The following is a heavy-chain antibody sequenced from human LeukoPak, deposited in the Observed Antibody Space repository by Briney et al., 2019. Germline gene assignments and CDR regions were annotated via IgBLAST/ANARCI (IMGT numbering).Heavy chain of an antibody. D-gene: IGHD2-21*02. Sequence: GGSLRLSCAASGFTFSSYAMHWVRQAPGKGLEWVAVISYDGSNKYYADSVKGRFTISRDNSKNTLYLQMNSLRAEDTAVYYCARVSGDQDAFDIWGQGTMVTVSS. J-gene: IGHJ3*02. CDR1: GFTFSSYA. V-gene: IGHV3-30*04. CDR2: ISYDGSNK. CDR3: ARVSGDQDAFDI.